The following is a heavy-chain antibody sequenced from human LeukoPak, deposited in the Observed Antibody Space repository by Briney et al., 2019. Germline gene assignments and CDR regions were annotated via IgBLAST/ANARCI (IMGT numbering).Heavy chain of an antibody. CDR1: GGSISSSSYY. CDR3: AGTIVVVPAAKWFSHYYYMDA. V-gene: IGHV4-61*01. CDR2: IYYSGST. D-gene: IGHD2-2*01. Sequence: SETLSLTCTVSGGSISSSSYYWSWIRQPPGKGLEWIGYIYYSGSTNYNPSLKSRVTISVDTSKNQFSLKLSSVTAADTAVYYCAGTIVVVPAAKWFSHYYYMDAWGKGTTVTVSS. J-gene: IGHJ6*03.